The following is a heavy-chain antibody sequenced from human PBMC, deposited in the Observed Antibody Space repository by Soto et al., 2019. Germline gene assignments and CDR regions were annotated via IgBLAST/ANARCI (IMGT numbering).Heavy chain of an antibody. CDR2: INHSGST. CDR1: GGSFSGYY. CDR3: ARVRPDYGSGSKGYFDY. Sequence: PSETLSLTCAVYGGSFSGYYWSWIRQPPGKGLEWIGEINHSGSTNYNPSLKSRVTISVDTSKNQFSLKLSSVTAADTAVYYCARVRPDYGSGSKGYFDYWGQGTLVTVSS. V-gene: IGHV4-34*01. D-gene: IGHD3-10*01. J-gene: IGHJ4*02.